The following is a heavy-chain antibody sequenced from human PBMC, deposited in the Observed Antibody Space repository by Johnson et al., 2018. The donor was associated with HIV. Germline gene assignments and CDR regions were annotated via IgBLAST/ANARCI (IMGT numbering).Heavy chain of an antibody. CDR2: IRYDGSNK. CDR1: GFTFSSYG. D-gene: IGHD3-16*02. CDR3: ATISVIPSRVNDAFDI. Sequence: QMLLVESGGGVVQPGGSLRLSCAASGFTFSSYGMHWVRQAPGKGLAWVAFIRYDGSNKYYADLVKGRFTISRDNSKNTLYLQMNSLRAEDTAVYYCATISVIPSRVNDAFDIWGQGTMVTVSS. V-gene: IGHV3-30*02. J-gene: IGHJ3*02.